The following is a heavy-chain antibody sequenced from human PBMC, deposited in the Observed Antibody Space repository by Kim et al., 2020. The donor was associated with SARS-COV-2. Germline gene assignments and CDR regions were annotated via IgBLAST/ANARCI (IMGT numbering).Heavy chain of an antibody. Sequence: GESLKISCKGSGYSFTSYWIGWVRQMPGKGLEWMGIIYPGDSDTRYSPSFQGQVTISADKSISTAYLQWSSLKASDTAMYYCATLDIVVVPAAIGAFDYWGQGTLVTVSS. CDR1: GYSFTSYW. V-gene: IGHV5-51*01. CDR3: ATLDIVVVPAAIGAFDY. CDR2: IYPGDSDT. D-gene: IGHD2-2*02. J-gene: IGHJ4*02.